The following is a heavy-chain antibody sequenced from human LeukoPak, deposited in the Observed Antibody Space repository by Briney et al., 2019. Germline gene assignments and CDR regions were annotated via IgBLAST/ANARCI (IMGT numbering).Heavy chain of an antibody. Sequence: SGGSLRLSCAASGFTFSSYGMHWVRQAPGKGLEWVAVIWYDGSNKYYADSVKGRFTISRDNSKNTLYLQMNSLRAEDTAVYYCARGSRAGSGGSCSDYWGQGTLVTVSS. J-gene: IGHJ4*02. V-gene: IGHV3-33*01. CDR1: GFTFSSYG. CDR2: IWYDGSNK. CDR3: ARGSRAGSGGSCSDY. D-gene: IGHD2-15*01.